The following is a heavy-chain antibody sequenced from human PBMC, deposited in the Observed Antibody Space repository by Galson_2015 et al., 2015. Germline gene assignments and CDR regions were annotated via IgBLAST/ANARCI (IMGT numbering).Heavy chain of an antibody. CDR3: AKDPFYRHSTDAACFQL. J-gene: IGHJ1*01. CDR1: GFTFSNYG. D-gene: IGHD2/OR15-2a*01. Sequence: SLRLSCAISGFTFSNYGMHWVRQAPGKGLEWVALISYDGSEIHYLDSVRGRFTISRDNSENRPNLHMSSLREEDTAVYYCAKDPFYRHSTDAACFQLWGQGTLVTVSA. CDR2: ISYDGSEI. V-gene: IGHV3-30*18.